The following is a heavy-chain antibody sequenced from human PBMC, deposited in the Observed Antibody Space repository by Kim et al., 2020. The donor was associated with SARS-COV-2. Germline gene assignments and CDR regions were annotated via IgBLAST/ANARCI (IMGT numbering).Heavy chain of an antibody. CDR3: AKTGQLDS. J-gene: IGHJ4*02. V-gene: IGHV3-23*01. D-gene: IGHD5-18*01. Sequence: GDTTYYADSVKGRFTISRDNSKNTLYLQMNSLRAEDTAVYYCAKTGQLDSWGQGTLVTVSS. CDR2: GDTT.